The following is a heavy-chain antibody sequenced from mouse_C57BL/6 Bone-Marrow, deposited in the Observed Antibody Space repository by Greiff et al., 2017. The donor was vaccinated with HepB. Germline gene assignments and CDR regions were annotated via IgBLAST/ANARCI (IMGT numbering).Heavy chain of an antibody. D-gene: IGHD6-2*01. CDR1: GYAFTNYL. CDR3: AREEGSHFDY. V-gene: IGHV1-54*01. J-gene: IGHJ2*01. Sequence: VQVVESGAELVRPGTSVKVSCKASGYAFTNYLIEWVKQRPGQGLEWIGVINPGSGGTNYNEKFKGKATLTADKSSSTAYMQLSSLTSEDSAVYFCAREEGSHFDYWGQGTTLTVSS. CDR2: INPGSGGT.